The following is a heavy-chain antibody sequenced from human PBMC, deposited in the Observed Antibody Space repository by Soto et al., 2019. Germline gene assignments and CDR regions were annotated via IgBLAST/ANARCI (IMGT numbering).Heavy chain of an antibody. CDR2: ISHDGNVN. V-gene: IGHV3-30*18. D-gene: IGHD2-8*02. J-gene: IGHJ6*03. CDR1: GFTFSSYA. Sequence: QVQLVESGGGVVQPGRSLRLSWAASGFTFSSYAMHWVRQAPGKGLEWVAVISHDGNVNYYSESVKGRFTMSRDNSKDTLYLQMDSLRTEDTAVYFCAKDEYWESHFYYFMDIWGKGTPVTVSS. CDR3: AKDEYWESHFYYFMDI.